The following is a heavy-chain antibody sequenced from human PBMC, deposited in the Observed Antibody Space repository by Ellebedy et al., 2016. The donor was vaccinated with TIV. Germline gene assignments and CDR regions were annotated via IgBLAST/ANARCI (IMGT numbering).Heavy chain of an antibody. CDR1: GYTFPSYG. CDR3: TRDRGSYGYDL. Sequence: AASVKVSCKASGYTFPSYGISWVRQPPGQGLEWMGWMNTYNGNTKYAQKVQGRVTMATDTSTSTAYMELSSLRSDDTAVYYCTRDRGSYGYDLWGQGTLVTVSS. CDR2: MNTYNGNT. D-gene: IGHD1-26*01. V-gene: IGHV1-18*01. J-gene: IGHJ5*02.